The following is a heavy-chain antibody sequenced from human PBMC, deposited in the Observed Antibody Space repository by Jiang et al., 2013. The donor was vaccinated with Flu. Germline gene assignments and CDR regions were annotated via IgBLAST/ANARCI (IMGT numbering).Heavy chain of an antibody. CDR1: GDPISSAYW. Sequence: GLVKPSGTLSLTCTVSGDPISSAYWWTWVRQPPEKGLEWIGEIYHSGSTNYNPSLKSRVTMSADTSKSQIYLKLNSVTAADTAVYFCARVYRGLGPGWVLDYWGQGTLVIVSS. J-gene: IGHJ4*02. CDR2: IYHSGST. V-gene: IGHV4-4*02. D-gene: IGHD1-26*01. CDR3: ARVYRGLGPGWVLDY.